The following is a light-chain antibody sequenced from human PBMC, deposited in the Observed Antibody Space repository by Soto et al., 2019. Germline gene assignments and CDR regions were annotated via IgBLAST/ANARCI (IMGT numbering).Light chain of an antibody. CDR3: QHSYSPPFT. CDR2: DAS. CDR1: QSITNY. V-gene: IGKV1-39*01. J-gene: IGKJ3*01. Sequence: DIQMTQSPSSLSASVGDRVTITCRASQSITNYLNWYQQKQGKAPKLLMYDASTLQSGVPSRFSGSGSGTDFTLTISSLQPEDVATYYCQHSYSPPFTFGHGTKVDIK.